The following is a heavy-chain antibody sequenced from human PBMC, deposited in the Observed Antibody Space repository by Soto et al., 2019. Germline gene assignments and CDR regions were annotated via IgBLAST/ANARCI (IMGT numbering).Heavy chain of an antibody. CDR1: GFTFSSYG. J-gene: IGHJ4*02. CDR3: ARPGYSGSGSYYNFDY. V-gene: IGHV3-33*01. CDR2: IWYDGSSE. D-gene: IGHD3-10*01. Sequence: QVQLVESGGGVVQPGRSLRLSCAASGFTFSSYGMHWVRQAPGKGLEWVAVIWYDGSSEYYADSVKGRFTISRDNSKNTLYLQMKSLGAEDTAVYYCARPGYSGSGSYYNFDYWGQGTLVTVSS.